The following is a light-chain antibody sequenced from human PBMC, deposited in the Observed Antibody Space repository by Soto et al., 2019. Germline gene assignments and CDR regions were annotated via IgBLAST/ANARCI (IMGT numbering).Light chain of an antibody. J-gene: IGKJ1*01. CDR2: DAS. CDR1: QSISSW. Sequence: DIQMTQSPSTVTASVGDRVTITCRASQSISSWLAWYQQKPGKAPNLLIFDASILQSGVPSRFSGSGSGTEFTLTISSLQPEDFATYYCLQDHDDSWTFGQGTKVDI. V-gene: IGKV1-5*01. CDR3: LQDHDDSWT.